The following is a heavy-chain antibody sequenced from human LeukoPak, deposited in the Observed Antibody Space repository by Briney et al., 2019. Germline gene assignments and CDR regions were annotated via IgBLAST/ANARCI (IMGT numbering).Heavy chain of an antibody. CDR3: AKGRRDGYNYPFFDS. V-gene: IGHV3-23*01. J-gene: IGHJ4*02. CDR2: IIGNSVST. D-gene: IGHD5-24*01. CDR1: GFTFRNSA. Sequence: GGSLRLSCAASGFTFRNSAMSWVRQAPGKGLEWVSNIIGNSVSTYYADFVKGRFTISRDSSNSTLFLQMNSLSADDTAIYFCAKGRRDGYNYPFFDSWDQGAWVVVSS.